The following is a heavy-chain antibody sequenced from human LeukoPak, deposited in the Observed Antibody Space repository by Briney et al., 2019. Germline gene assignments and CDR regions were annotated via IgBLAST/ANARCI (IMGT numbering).Heavy chain of an antibody. D-gene: IGHD3-16*01. CDR2: IYYSGST. J-gene: IGHJ5*02. V-gene: IGHV4-59*01. CDR1: GGSISSYY. Sequence: SETLSLTCTVSGGSISSYYWSWIRQPPGKGLEWIGYIYYSGSTNYNPSLKSRVTISVDTSKNQFSLKLSSVTAADTAVYYCARGVRNDYVWGSYHYPTKENWFDPWGQGTLVTVSS. CDR3: ARGVRNDYVWGSYHYPTKENWFDP.